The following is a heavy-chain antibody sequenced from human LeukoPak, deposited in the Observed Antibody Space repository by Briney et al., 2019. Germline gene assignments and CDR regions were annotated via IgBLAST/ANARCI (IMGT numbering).Heavy chain of an antibody. J-gene: IGHJ4*02. Sequence: SETLSLTCTVSGVSISSGSYYWSWIPQPAGKGLEWIGRIYTSGSTNYNPSLKSRVTISVDTSKNQFSLKLSSVTAADTAVYYCARALWELLDYWGQGTLVTVSS. CDR2: IYTSGST. D-gene: IGHD1-26*01. CDR1: GVSISSGSYY. CDR3: ARALWELLDY. V-gene: IGHV4-61*02.